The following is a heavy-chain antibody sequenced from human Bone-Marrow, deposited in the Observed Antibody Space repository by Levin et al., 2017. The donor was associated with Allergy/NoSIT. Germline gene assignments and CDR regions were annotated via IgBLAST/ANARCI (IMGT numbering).Heavy chain of an antibody. V-gene: IGHV3-7*05. CDR2: IQQDGSGK. CDR1: GFIFSTYW. Sequence: GGSLRLSCAASGFIFSTYWMSWVRQAPGKGLEWVANIQQDGSGKYYVDSVKGRFTISRDNAKNSLYLQMNSLRVEDTAFYYCGGGTGWINDYWGQGTLVTVSS. J-gene: IGHJ4*02. CDR3: GGGTGWINDY. D-gene: IGHD3/OR15-3a*01.